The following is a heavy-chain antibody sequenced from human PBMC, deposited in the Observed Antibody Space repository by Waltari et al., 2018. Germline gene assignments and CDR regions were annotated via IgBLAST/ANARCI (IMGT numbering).Heavy chain of an antibody. CDR1: GVSITSNRHY. D-gene: IGHD5-12*01. Sequence: QLQLQESGPRLVRPSETLSLICRVSGVSITSNRHYWAWIRQSPGQGLGWIGTVSYSGTTQISPSLKSRVSVSRDTSKNQGSLILGSVTAAEMAVYYCATYIGASVGTAAFDVWGQGTMVTVSS. V-gene: IGHV4-39*01. CDR2: VSYSGTT. J-gene: IGHJ3*01. CDR3: ATYIGASVGTAAFDV.